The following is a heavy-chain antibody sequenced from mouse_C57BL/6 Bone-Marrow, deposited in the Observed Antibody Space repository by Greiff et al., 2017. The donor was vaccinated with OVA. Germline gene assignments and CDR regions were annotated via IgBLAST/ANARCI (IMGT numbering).Heavy chain of an antibody. CDR2: IGPSDSYT. Sequence: VQLQQPGAELVKPGASVKLSCKASGYTFTSYWMQWVKQRLGQGLEWIGEIGPSDSYTNYKQKFKGKATLTVDTSSSTAYMQLSSLTSECSAVYYCARSTTVVASDYWGQGTTLTVSS. D-gene: IGHD1-1*01. CDR1: GYTFTSYW. J-gene: IGHJ2*01. V-gene: IGHV1-50*01. CDR3: ARSTTVVASDY.